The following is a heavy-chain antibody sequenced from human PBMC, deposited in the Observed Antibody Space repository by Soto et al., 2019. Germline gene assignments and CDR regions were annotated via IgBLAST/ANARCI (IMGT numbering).Heavy chain of an antibody. V-gene: IGHV4-31*03. CDR3: ARAPYDDFWSGYSPGFRWFDP. CDR2: IYYSGST. J-gene: IGHJ5*02. CDR1: GGSISSGGYY. Sequence: QVQLQESGPGLVKPSQTLSLTCTVSGGSISSGGYYWSWIRQHPGKGLEWIGYIYYSGSTYYNPSVKSRVTIAVDTSKNQFSLKLSSVTAADTAVYYCARAPYDDFWSGYSPGFRWFDPWGQGTLVTVSS. D-gene: IGHD3-3*01.